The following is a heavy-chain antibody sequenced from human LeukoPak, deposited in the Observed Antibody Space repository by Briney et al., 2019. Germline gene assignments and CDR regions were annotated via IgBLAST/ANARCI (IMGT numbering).Heavy chain of an antibody. CDR3: ARAEDQGRYFDWLPGFAS. Sequence: SSETLSLTCTVSGGSISSGGYYWSWIRQHPGKGLEWIGYIYYSGSTYYNPSLKSRVTISVDTSKNQFSLKLSSVTAADTAVYYCARAEDQGRYFDWLPGFASWGQGTLVTVSS. V-gene: IGHV4-31*03. CDR1: GGSISSGGYY. J-gene: IGHJ5*01. D-gene: IGHD3-9*01. CDR2: IYYSGST.